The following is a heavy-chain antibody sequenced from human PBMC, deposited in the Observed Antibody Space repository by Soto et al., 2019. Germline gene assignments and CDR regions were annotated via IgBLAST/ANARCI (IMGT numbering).Heavy chain of an antibody. CDR1: GFPFSSYC. CDR2: IWYDGSNK. J-gene: IGHJ4*02. Sequence: PGGSLRLSCAASGFPFSSYCMHWVRQAPGKGLEWVAVIWYDGSNKYYADSVKGRFTISRDNSRNTLYLQMNSLRAEDTAVYYCARDRLGGFTHWGQGTLVTVSS. CDR3: ARDRLGGFTH. D-gene: IGHD2-15*01. V-gene: IGHV3-33*01.